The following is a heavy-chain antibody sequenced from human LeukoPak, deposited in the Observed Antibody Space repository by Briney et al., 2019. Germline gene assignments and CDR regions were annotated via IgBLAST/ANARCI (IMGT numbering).Heavy chain of an antibody. CDR2: IIPIFGTA. D-gene: IGHD1-26*01. V-gene: IGHV1-69*05. J-gene: IGHJ4*02. CDR3: ARDLFPGGSYHPFDY. Sequence: ASVKVSCKASGGTFSSYAISWVRQAPGRGLEWMGRIIPIFGTANYAQKFQGRVTITTDESTSTAYMELSSLRSEDTAVYYCARDLFPGGSYHPFDYWGQGTLVTVSS. CDR1: GGTFSSYA.